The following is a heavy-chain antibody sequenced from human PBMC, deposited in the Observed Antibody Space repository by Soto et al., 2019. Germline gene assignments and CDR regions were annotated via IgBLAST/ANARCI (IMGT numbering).Heavy chain of an antibody. J-gene: IGHJ6*02. Sequence: AGGSLRLSCAASGFTFSTYPMNWVRQAPGKGLEWVSGISGSGISTYYADSVKGRFTISRDNSKNTVFLQMNSLRAEDTAVYYCAKPPVITASYYYYDMDVWRQGTTVTVSS. CDR1: GFTFSTYP. D-gene: IGHD4-4*01. CDR3: AKPPVITASYYYYDMDV. CDR2: ISGSGIST. V-gene: IGHV3-23*01.